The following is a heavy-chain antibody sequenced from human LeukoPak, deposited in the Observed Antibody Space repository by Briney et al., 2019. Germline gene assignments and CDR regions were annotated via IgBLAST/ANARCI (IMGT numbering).Heavy chain of an antibody. CDR2: ISSSASTI. CDR1: GLTFSTYE. V-gene: IGHV3-48*03. CDR3: ALYCSSASCYHYYGMDV. Sequence: GGSLRLSCAASGLTFSTYEMNWVRQAPGKGLEWVSYISSSASTIYYADSVKGRFTISRDNAKNALFLHMKSLRAEDTAVYYCALYCSSASCYHYYGMDVWGQGTTVTVSS. D-gene: IGHD2-2*01. J-gene: IGHJ6*02.